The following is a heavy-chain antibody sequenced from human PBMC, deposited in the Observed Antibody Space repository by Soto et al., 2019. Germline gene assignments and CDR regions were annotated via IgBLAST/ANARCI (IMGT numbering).Heavy chain of an antibody. Sequence: QVQLVQSGAEVKKPGASVKVSCKASGYTFTSYDINWVRQATGQGLEWMGWMNPNSGNTGYAQKFQGRVTMTGKTSISTAYMELSSLRSSDPAVYYCAREVTALGNDYWGQGTLVTVSS. D-gene: IGHD4-4*01. V-gene: IGHV1-8*01. CDR1: GYTFTSYD. CDR2: MNPNSGNT. CDR3: AREVTALGNDY. J-gene: IGHJ4*02.